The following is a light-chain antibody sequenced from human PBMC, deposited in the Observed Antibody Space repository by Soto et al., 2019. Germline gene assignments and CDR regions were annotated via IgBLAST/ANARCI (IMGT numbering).Light chain of an antibody. Sequence: QSVLTQPASVSGSPGQSITISCTGTSSDVGSYNLVSWYQQHPGKAPKLMIYEVSKRPSGVSNRFSGSKSGNTASLTISGLQAEDEADYYCCSYAGSSGFVVFGGGTKVTVL. V-gene: IGLV2-23*02. CDR2: EVS. CDR1: SSDVGSYNL. J-gene: IGLJ2*01. CDR3: CSYAGSSGFVV.